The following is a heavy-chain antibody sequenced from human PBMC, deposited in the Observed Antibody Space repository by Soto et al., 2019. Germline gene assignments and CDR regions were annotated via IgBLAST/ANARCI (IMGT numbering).Heavy chain of an antibody. CDR2: IYYSGST. CDR3: ARRWGPGFDY. V-gene: IGHV4-59*08. CDR1: GGSISSYY. D-gene: IGHD7-27*01. Sequence: QVQLQESGPGLVKPSETLSLTCTVSGGSISSYYWSWIRQPPGKGLEWIGYIYYSGSTNYNPSLKIRVTISVDTSKNQFSLKLSSVTAADTAVYYCARRWGPGFDYWGQGTLVTVSS. J-gene: IGHJ4*02.